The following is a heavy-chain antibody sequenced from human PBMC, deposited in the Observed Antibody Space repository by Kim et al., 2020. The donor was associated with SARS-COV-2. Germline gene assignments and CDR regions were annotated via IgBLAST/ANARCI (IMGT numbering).Heavy chain of an antibody. CDR3: AKGRDSSNWYNFDY. V-gene: IGHV3-23*01. Sequence: GGSLRLSCAASGITFSSYAMSWVRQTPGKGLEWVSVISGTAISTYYADSVKGRFTISRDNSKNTLYLQMNSLRAEDTALYYCAKGRDSSNWYNFDYWGQG. J-gene: IGHJ4*02. CDR2: ISGTAIST. D-gene: IGHD6-13*01. CDR1: GITFSSYA.